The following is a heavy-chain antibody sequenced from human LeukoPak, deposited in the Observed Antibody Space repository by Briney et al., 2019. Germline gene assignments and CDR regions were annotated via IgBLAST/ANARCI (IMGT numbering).Heavy chain of an antibody. CDR3: ARLYSNHGDRDY. CDR1: RGSISSNNYY. J-gene: IGHJ4*02. V-gene: IGHV4-39*01. CDR2: LYHNGNT. Sequence: SETLSLTCTVSRGSISSNNYYWGWVRQPPGKGLEWIGTLYHNGNTYYNPSLKNRVTISVDTSNNQFSLKLSSVTAADTAVYYCARLYSNHGDRDYWGQGTLVTVSS. D-gene: IGHD4-11*01.